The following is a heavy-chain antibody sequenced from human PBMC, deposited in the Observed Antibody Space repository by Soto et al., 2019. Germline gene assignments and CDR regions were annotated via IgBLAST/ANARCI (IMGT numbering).Heavy chain of an antibody. J-gene: IGHJ6*02. CDR1: GFTFDTYG. CDR2: ISYEGSNT. D-gene: IGHD1-1*01. Sequence: GGSLRLSCVASGFTFDTYGIHWVRQAPGKGLQWVALISYEGSNTYYADSVRGRFTISRDNSKNTLYLQMNTLRPEDTGVYYCARVTPGNNLYYFSGLDFWGQGTSVTVSS. CDR3: ARVTPGNNLYYFSGLDF. V-gene: IGHV3-30-3*01.